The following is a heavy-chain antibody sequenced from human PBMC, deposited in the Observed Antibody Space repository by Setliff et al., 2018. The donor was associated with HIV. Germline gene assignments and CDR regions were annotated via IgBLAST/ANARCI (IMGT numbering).Heavy chain of an antibody. V-gene: IGHV3-66*02. J-gene: IGHJ4*02. CDR1: GFTVSSNY. CDR3: ARELYREWDY. CDR2: IYGGGTT. D-gene: IGHD3-10*01. Sequence: GGSLRLSCAASGFTVSSNYMSWVRQAPGKGLEWVSVIYGGGTTHYADSVKGRFTISRDNSKNTGYLQMNSLRVEDTAVYYCARELYREWDYWGQGTLVTVSS.